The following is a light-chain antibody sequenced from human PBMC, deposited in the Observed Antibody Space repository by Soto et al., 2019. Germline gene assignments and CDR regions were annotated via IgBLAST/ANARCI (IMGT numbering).Light chain of an antibody. V-gene: IGKV1-5*01. J-gene: IGKJ5*01. CDR2: DAP. CDR1: QSLRGW. CDR3: QQYITYST. Sequence: DIQMTQSTSTLSASVGDRVTITCRASQSLRGWLAWYQQRPGKAPKALIYDAPTLASGVPSRFNGSGSGTEFTLTISSLQPDDFATYYCQQYITYSTFGQGTRLEIK.